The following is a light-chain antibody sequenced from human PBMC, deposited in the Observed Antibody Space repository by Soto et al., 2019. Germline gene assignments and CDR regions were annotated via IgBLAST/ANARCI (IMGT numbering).Light chain of an antibody. CDR2: DAS. CDR1: QSISSW. CDR3: LQYDNLPPFT. V-gene: IGKV1-5*01. J-gene: IGKJ5*01. Sequence: IKMTQSPSTLSASVGDRVTITCRASQSISSWLAWYQQKPGKAPKLLIYDASSLESGVPSRFSGSGSGTEFTLTISSLQPEDFATYYCLQYDNLPPFTFGQGTRPEIK.